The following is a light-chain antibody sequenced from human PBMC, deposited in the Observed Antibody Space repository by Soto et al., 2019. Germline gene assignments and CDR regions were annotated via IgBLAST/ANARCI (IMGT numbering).Light chain of an antibody. V-gene: IGKV3-11*01. CDR1: QSVSSY. Sequence: EMVLTQSPATLSLSPGERATLSCRASQSVSSYLAWYQQKPGQAPRLLIYDASNRATGTPARFSGSGSGTDFTLTISSLEPEDFAVYYCQQRSNSWTFGQGTKVDIK. CDR2: DAS. CDR3: QQRSNSWT. J-gene: IGKJ1*01.